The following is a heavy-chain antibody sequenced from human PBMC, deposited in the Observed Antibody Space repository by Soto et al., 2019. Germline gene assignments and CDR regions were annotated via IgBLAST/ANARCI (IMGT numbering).Heavy chain of an antibody. D-gene: IGHD3-10*01. CDR3: ARDPYGSGSYLEAVNIEFDY. CDR1: GFTFSSYS. CDR2: ISSSSSYI. Sequence: EVQLVESGGGLVKPGGPLRLSCAASGFTFSSYSMNWVRQAPGKGLEWVSSISSSSSYIYYADSVKGRFTISRDNAKNSLYLQMNSLRAEDTAVYYCARDPYGSGSYLEAVNIEFDYWGQGTLVTVSS. V-gene: IGHV3-21*01. J-gene: IGHJ4*02.